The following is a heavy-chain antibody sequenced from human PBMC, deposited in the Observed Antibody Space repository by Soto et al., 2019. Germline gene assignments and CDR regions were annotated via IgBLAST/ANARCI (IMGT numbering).Heavy chain of an antibody. CDR1: GYAFTTYG. V-gene: IGHV1-18*01. CDR3: ARGRNGDY. J-gene: IGHJ4*02. CDR2: ISAHNGTT. Sequence: QVHLVQSGAEVKKPGASVKVSCKGSGYAFTTYGITWVRQAPGQGLEWMGWISAHNGTTNHAQKLQGRVTVTRDTSTSTAYMERRRLISDDTAVYYCARGRNGDYWGQGALVTVSS. D-gene: IGHD1-1*01.